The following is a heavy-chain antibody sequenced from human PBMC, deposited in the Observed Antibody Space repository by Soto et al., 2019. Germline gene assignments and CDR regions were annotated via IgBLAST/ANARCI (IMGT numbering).Heavy chain of an antibody. CDR3: AWSIVVVTALDY. CDR1: GYTFTSHA. Sequence: ASVKVSCKASGYTFTSHAMHWVRQAPGQRLEWMGWINAGNGNTKYSQKFQGRVTITRDTSASTAYMELSSLRSEDTAVYYCAWSIVVVTALDYWGRGTLVTVSA. V-gene: IGHV1-3*01. J-gene: IGHJ4*02. CDR2: INAGNGNT. D-gene: IGHD2-21*02.